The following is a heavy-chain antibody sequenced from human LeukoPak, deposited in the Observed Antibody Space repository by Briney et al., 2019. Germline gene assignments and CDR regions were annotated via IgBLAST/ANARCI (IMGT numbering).Heavy chain of an antibody. Sequence: PSETLSLTCTVSGGSVSTGSYYWSWIRQPPGKGLEWIGYIYYSGSTNYNPSLKSRVTISVDTSKNQFSLKLNSVTAADTAVYYCASTMARGAAYGIEEAFDIWGQGTMVTVSS. V-gene: IGHV4-61*01. D-gene: IGHD3-10*01. J-gene: IGHJ3*02. CDR2: IYYSGST. CDR1: GGSVSTGSYY. CDR3: ASTMARGAAYGIEEAFDI.